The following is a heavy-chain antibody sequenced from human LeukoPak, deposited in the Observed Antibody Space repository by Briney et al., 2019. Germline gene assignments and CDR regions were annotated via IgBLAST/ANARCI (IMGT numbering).Heavy chain of an antibody. CDR2: INSDGSST. V-gene: IGHV3-74*01. CDR1: GFTFSSYW. Sequence: GGSLRLSCAASGFTFSSYWMHWVRQAPGKGLVWVSRINSDGSSTSYADSVKGRFTISRDNAKNTLYLQMNSLRAEDTAVYYCAREPPYYDSSGLYHYYGMDVWGQGTTVTVSS. D-gene: IGHD3-22*01. CDR3: AREPPYYDSSGLYHYYGMDV. J-gene: IGHJ6*02.